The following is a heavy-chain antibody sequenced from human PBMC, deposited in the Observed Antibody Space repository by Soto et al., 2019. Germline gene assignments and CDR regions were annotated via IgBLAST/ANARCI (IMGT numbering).Heavy chain of an antibody. J-gene: IGHJ6*02. CDR3: ARENYSSSSYYYYYGMDV. V-gene: IGHV4-30-4*01. D-gene: IGHD6-6*01. CDR2: IYYSGST. CDR1: GGSISSGDYY. Sequence: PSETLSLTCTVSGGSISSGDYYWSWIRRPPGKGLEWIGYIYYSGSTYYNPSLKSRVTISVDTSKNQFSLKLSSVTAADTAVYYCARENYSSSSYYYYYGMDVWGQGTTVTVSS.